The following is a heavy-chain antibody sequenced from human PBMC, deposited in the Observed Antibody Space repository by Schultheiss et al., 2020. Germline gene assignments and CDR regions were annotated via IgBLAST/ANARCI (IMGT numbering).Heavy chain of an antibody. CDR3: ARAQHSSSWYEWYFDL. CDR1: GFTFSSYA. J-gene: IGHJ2*01. Sequence: GGSLRLSCAASGFTFSSYAMHWVRQAPGKGLEWVAVISYDGSNKYYADSVKGRFTISRDNSKNTLYLQMNSLRAGDTAVYYCARAQHSSSWYEWYFDLWGRGTLVTVSS. D-gene: IGHD6-13*01. CDR2: ISYDGSNK. V-gene: IGHV3-30-3*01.